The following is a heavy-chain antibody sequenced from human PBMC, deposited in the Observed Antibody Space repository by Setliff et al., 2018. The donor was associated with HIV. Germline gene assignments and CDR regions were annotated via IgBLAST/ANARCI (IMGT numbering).Heavy chain of an antibody. D-gene: IGHD3-16*01. J-gene: IGHJ6*03. V-gene: IGHV2-70*11. Sequence: SQTLSLTCTFSGFSLTSTSMCVSWIRQPPGEALEWLGRVDWDDNKYYSESLRSRLTISKDTSKNQVVLTMTNMDPVDTATYFCARGRGMSYYYYYMDVWGKGTTVTVS. CDR3: ARGRGMSYYYYYMDV. CDR1: GFSLTSTSMC. CDR2: VDWDDNK.